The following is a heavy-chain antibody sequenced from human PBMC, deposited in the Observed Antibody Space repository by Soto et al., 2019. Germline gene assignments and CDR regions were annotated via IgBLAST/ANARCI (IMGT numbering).Heavy chain of an antibody. V-gene: IGHV3-20*04. CDR2: INWNGGST. D-gene: IGHD6-19*01. CDR3: ARPHSSGGPYYFGL. CDR1: GFTFDDYG. Sequence: EVQLVESGGGVVRTGGSLRLSCAASGFTFDDYGMNWVSQDPGKGLEWVSGINWNGGSTGYADSVKGRFTISRDNAKNSLYLQMNSLRAEDTAWYYCARPHSSGGPYYFGLWGQGTLVTVSS. J-gene: IGHJ4*02.